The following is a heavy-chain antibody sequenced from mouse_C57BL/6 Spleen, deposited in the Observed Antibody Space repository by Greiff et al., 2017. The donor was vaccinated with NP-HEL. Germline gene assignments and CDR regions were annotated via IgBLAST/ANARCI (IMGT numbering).Heavy chain of an antibody. V-gene: IGHV2-2*01. CDR1: GFSLTSYG. D-gene: IGHD1-1*01. CDR2: IWSGGST. Sequence: VKLMESGPGLVQPSQSLSITCTVSGFSLTSYGVHWVRQSPGKGLEWLGVIWSGGSTDYNAAFISRLSISKDNSKSQVFFKMNSLQADDTAIYYCARRYYGSSYDAMDYWGQGTSVTVSS. CDR3: ARRYYGSSYDAMDY. J-gene: IGHJ4*01.